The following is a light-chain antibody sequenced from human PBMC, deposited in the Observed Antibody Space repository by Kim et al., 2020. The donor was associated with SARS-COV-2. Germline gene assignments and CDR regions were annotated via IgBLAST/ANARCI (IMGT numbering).Light chain of an antibody. J-gene: IGLJ2*01. Sequence: PGGTVTRTCGSIFGAVTRDHYTYWLQQKPGQAPTTLIFDTSHGHSWTPGRFSGSLLGDKAALTLWDANPEDEADYYCLLWYNGLVVLGGGTQLTVL. CDR2: DTS. V-gene: IGLV7-46*01. CDR1: FGAVTRDHY. CDR3: LLWYNGLVV.